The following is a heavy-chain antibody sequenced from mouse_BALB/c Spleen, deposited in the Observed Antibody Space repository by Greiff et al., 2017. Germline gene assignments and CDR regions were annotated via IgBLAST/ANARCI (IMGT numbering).Heavy chain of an antibody. J-gene: IGHJ1*01. Sequence: VQLQESGAELARPGASVKMSCKASGYTFTSYTMHWVKQRPGQGLEWIGYIYPSSGYTNYNQKFKDKATLTADKSSSTAYMQLSSLTSEDSAVYYCAREGTTVVAPSEVWGAGTTVTVSS. CDR1: GYTFTSYT. D-gene: IGHD1-1*01. CDR2: IYPSSGYT. V-gene: IGHV1-4*01. CDR3: AREGTTVVAPSEV.